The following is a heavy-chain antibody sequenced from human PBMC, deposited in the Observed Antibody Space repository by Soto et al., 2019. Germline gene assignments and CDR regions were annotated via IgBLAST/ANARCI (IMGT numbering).Heavy chain of an antibody. J-gene: IGHJ6*02. D-gene: IGHD3-3*01. CDR3: AAKGGITIFGVVKPYYYGMDV. CDR2: IIPIFGTA. V-gene: IGHV1-69*13. CDR1: GGTFSSYA. Sequence: ASVKVSCKASGGTFSSYAISWVRQAPGQGLEWMGGIIPIFGTANYAQKFQGRVTITADESTSTAYMELSSLRSEDTAVYYCAAKGGITIFGVVKPYYYGMDVWGQGTTVTVSS.